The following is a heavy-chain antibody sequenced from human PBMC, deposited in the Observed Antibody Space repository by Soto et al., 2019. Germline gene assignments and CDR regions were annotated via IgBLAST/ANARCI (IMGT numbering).Heavy chain of an antibody. D-gene: IGHD3-16*01. CDR2: ASYSGSP. V-gene: IGHV4-59*08. CDR3: ARQRGGDY. CDR1: GGSIGSHY. J-gene: IGHJ4*01. Sequence: QVQLQESGPGLVKPSETLSLTCTVSGGSIGSHYWSWIRQPPGEGLEWIGRASYSGSPSYNPPLKRRLTISRDTSKNQFSLKLTSVTAADTAVYYCARQRGGDYWGQGILVTVSS.